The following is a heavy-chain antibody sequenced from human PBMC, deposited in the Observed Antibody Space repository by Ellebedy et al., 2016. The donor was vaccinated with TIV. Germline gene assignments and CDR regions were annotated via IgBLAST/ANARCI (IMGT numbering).Heavy chain of an antibody. CDR3: ARPVGFGKLPLDF. D-gene: IGHD1-26*01. CDR1: GFTFSNYW. Sequence: PGGSLRLSCAASGFTFSNYWMTWVRQAPGKGLEWVAHIKQDGSEREYVDSVKGRFNISRDNAKNSLYLQMDSLRAEDAASYYCARPVGFGKLPLDFWGQGILVTVSS. V-gene: IGHV3-7*01. J-gene: IGHJ4*02. CDR2: IKQDGSER.